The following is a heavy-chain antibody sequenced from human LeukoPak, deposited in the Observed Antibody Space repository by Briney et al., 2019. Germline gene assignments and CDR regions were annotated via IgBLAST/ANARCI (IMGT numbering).Heavy chain of an antibody. D-gene: IGHD2-2*01. CDR2: ISAYNGNT. V-gene: IGHV1-18*01. J-gene: IGHJ4*02. CDR3: ARAKKDIVVVPVFDY. CDR1: GYTFTSYG. Sequence: ASVKVSCKASGYTFTSYGISWVRQAPGQGLEWMGWISAYNGNTNYAQKPQGRVTMTTDTSTSTAYMELRSLRSDDTAVYYCARAKKDIVVVPVFDYWGQGTLVTVSS.